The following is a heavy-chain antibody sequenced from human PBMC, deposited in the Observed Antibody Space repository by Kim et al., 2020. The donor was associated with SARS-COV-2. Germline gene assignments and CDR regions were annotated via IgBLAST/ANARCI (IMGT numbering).Heavy chain of an antibody. V-gene: IGHV4-39*01. CDR3: ARRVVIHWYFDL. CDR1: GGSISSSSYY. CDR2: IYYSGST. D-gene: IGHD3-22*01. Sequence: SETLSLTCTVSGGSISSSSYYWGWIRQPPGKGLEWIGSIYYSGSTHYNPSLKSRVTISVDTSKNQFSLKLSSVTAADTAVYYCARRVVIHWYFDLWGRGNLVPVSS. J-gene: IGHJ2*01.